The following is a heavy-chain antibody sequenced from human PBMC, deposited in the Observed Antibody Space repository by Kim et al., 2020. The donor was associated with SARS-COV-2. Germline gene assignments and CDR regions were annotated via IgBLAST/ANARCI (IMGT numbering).Heavy chain of an antibody. CDR2: ISGSGATT. CDR1: GFTFSSYA. D-gene: IGHD2-8*01. J-gene: IGHJ4*01. Sequence: GGSLRLSCVASGFTFSSYAMSWVRQAPGKGLEWVSGISGSGATTYYADSVKGRFTISRDNAKNTLYLQMNSLRADDTAVYYCAKEDTIGCDPETQAFDS. V-gene: IGHV3-23*01. CDR3: AKEDTIGCDPETQAFDS.